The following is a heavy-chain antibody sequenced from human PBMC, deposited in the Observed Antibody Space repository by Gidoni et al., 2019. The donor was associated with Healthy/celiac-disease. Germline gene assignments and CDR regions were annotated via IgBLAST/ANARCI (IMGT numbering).Heavy chain of an antibody. CDR1: GYTFTSYY. CDR3: ARDLGDIVVVPAARGVGFDY. V-gene: IGHV1-46*01. J-gene: IGHJ4*02. Sequence: QVQLLQSGAELKKPGASVKVSCKASGYTFTSYYMHWVRQSPGQGLEWMGIINPSGGSTSYAQKFQGRVTMTRDTSTSTVYMELSSLRSEDTAVYYCARDLGDIVVVPAARGVGFDYWGQGTLVTVSS. D-gene: IGHD2-2*01. CDR2: INPSGGST.